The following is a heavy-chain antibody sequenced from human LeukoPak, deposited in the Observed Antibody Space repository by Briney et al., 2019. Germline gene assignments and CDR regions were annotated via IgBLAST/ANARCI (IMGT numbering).Heavy chain of an antibody. V-gene: IGHV4-39*01. CDR2: IFYSGNT. CDR3: ARRGITYSSSFFAF. J-gene: IGHJ4*02. D-gene: IGHD1-26*01. CDR1: GGSIGSSNYY. Sequence: SETLSLTCTVSGGSIGSSNYYWGWIRQPPGQGLEWIGHIFYSGNTYYNPSLKSRVTISVDTSKNQCSLHLSSVTAADTATYYCARRGITYSSSFFAFWGQGTLVTVPS.